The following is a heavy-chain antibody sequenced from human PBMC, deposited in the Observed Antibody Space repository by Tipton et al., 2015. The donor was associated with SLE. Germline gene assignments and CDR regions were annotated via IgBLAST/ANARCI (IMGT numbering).Heavy chain of an antibody. CDR2: IYYSGST. CDR3: ARGGASVLIRNCYFDY. V-gene: IGHV4-39*07. Sequence: TLSLTCSVAGGSITSNGVHWGWIRQPPGKGLEWIGSIYYSGSTYYNPSLKSRVSISVDTSKNQFFLNLHSVTAADTAVYYCARGGASVLIRNCYFDYWGQGSLVTVSS. D-gene: IGHD2-8*01. CDR1: GGSITSNGVH. J-gene: IGHJ4*01.